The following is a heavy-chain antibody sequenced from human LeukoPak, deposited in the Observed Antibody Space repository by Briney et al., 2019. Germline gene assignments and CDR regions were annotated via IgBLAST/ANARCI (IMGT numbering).Heavy chain of an antibody. D-gene: IGHD2-2*01. Sequence: PSETLSLTCTVSGGSISSSSYYWGWIRQPPGKGLEWIGSIYYSGSTYYNPSLKSRLTISVDTSKNQFSLKLGSVTAADTAVYYCARGDIVVVPAPFDPWGQGTLVTVSS. J-gene: IGHJ5*02. V-gene: IGHV4-39*07. CDR1: GGSISSSSYY. CDR3: ARGDIVVVPAPFDP. CDR2: IYYSGST.